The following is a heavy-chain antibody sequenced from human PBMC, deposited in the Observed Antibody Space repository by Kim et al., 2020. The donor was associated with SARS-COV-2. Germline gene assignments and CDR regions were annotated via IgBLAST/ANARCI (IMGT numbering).Heavy chain of an antibody. CDR1: GVSISSYY. D-gene: IGHD3-10*01. Sequence: SETLSLTCTVSGVSISSYYWSWIRQPPGKGLEWIGYIYYSGSTNYNPSLKSRVTISVDTSKNQFSLKLSSVTAADTAVYYCARVTMVRGVITNYYYGMDVWGQGTTVTVSS. J-gene: IGHJ6*02. V-gene: IGHV4-59*08. CDR2: IYYSGST. CDR3: ARVTMVRGVITNYYYGMDV.